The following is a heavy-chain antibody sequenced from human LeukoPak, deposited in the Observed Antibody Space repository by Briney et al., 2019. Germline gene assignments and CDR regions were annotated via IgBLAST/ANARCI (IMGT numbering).Heavy chain of an antibody. D-gene: IGHD6-13*01. Sequence: GGSLRLSCAASGFTFNTYSMNWVREAPGKGREWVSFISRVISTVYYADSVKGRFTISRDNAKNSMYLQMNSLRVEDTAVYYCARGSSWLDYWGQGILVTVSS. CDR1: GFTFNTYS. V-gene: IGHV3-48*01. J-gene: IGHJ4*02. CDR3: ARGSSWLDY. CDR2: ISRVISTV.